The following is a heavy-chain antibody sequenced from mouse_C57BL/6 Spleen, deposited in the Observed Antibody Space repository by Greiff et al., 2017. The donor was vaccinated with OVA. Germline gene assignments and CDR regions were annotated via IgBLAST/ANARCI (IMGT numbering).Heavy chain of an antibody. V-gene: IGHV1-55*01. CDR3: ARSYYGSSGYARDY. CDR2: IYPGSGST. Sequence: VQLQQPGAELVKPGASVKMSCKASGYTFTSYWITWVKQRPGQGLEWIGDIYPGSGSTNYNEKFKSKATLTVDTSSSTAYMQLSSLTSEDSAVDYCARSYYGSSGYARDYWGQGTSVTVSS. CDR1: GYTFTSYW. D-gene: IGHD1-1*01. J-gene: IGHJ4*01.